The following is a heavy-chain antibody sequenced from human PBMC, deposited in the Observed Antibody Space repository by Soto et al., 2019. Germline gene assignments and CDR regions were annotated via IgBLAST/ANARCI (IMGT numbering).Heavy chain of an antibody. CDR2: ISSSSSTI. D-gene: IGHD6-13*01. CDR3: ARVPSIAAAALYYMDV. CDR1: GFTFSSYS. V-gene: IGHV3-48*01. Sequence: EVQLVESGGGLVQPGGSLRLSCAASGFTFSSYSMNWVRQALGKGLEWVSYISSSSSTIYYADSVKGRFTISRDNAKNSLYLQMNSLRAEDTAVYYCARVPSIAAAALYYMDVWGKGTTVTVSS. J-gene: IGHJ6*03.